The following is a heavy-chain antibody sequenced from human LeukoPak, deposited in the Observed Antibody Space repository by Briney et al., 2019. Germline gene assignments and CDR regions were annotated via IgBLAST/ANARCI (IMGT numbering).Heavy chain of an antibody. D-gene: IGHD3-9*01. V-gene: IGHV3-23*01. Sequence: PGGSLRLSCVASGFTFRNYAINWVRQAPGKGLEWVSCISASGGSTYYADSVKGRFTISRDNSKNNLYLQMNSLRAEDTAVYYCAKDRNNFDARVMDVWGKGTTVTVSS. J-gene: IGHJ6*03. CDR2: ISASGGST. CDR1: GFTFRNYA. CDR3: AKDRNNFDARVMDV.